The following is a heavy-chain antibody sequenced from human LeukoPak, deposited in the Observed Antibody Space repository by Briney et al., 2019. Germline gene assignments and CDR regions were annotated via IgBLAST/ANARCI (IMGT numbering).Heavy chain of an antibody. J-gene: IGHJ3*02. CDR1: GGSMSIYY. D-gene: IGHD6-19*01. CDR3: ARVEAVAGTGVDAFDI. CDR2: IYYSGTT. Sequence: SETLFLTCTVSGGSMSIYYWTWIRQPPGKGLECIGYIYYSGTTNYNPSLKSRVTISVDTSKNHFSLKLSSVTAADTAVYYCARVEAVAGTGVDAFDIWGQGAMVTVSS. V-gene: IGHV4-59*01.